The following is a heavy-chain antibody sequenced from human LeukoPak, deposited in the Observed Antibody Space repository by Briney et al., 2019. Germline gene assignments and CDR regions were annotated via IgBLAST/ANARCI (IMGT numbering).Heavy chain of an antibody. J-gene: IGHJ6*02. CDR2: ISAYNGNT. CDR3: ARDGTPLGMDV. Sequence: ASVKVSCKASGYTFTGYYMHWVRQAPGQGLEWMGWISAYNGNTNYAQKLQGRVTMTTDTSTSTAYMELRSLRSDDTAVYYCARDGTPLGMDVWGQGTTVTVSS. V-gene: IGHV1-18*04. CDR1: GYTFTGYY. D-gene: IGHD1-14*01.